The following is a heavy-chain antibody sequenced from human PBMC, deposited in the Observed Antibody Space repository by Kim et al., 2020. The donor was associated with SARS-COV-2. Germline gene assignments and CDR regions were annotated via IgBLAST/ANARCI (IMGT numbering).Heavy chain of an antibody. Sequence: GGSLRLSCAASGFIFSNYAMTWVRQAPGKGLEWVSVVSGSGGSTYYADSVKGRLTISRDNSKNALSLEMNSLRAEDTAIYYCAKDFSAGYYYLDYWGQGTLVTVSS. CDR1: GFIFSNYA. CDR2: VSGSGGST. V-gene: IGHV3-23*01. CDR3: AKDFSAGYYYLDY. J-gene: IGHJ4*02. D-gene: IGHD3-9*01.